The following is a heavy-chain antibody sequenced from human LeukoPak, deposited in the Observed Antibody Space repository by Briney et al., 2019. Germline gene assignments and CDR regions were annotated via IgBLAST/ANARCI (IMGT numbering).Heavy chain of an antibody. V-gene: IGHV5-51*01. CDR2: IYPGDSDT. J-gene: IGHJ4*02. CDR3: ARRGYSGSYPDY. CDR1: GYNFSNYW. Sequence: GESLKISCKASGYNFSNYWINWVRQMPGKGLEWMGIIYPGDSDTRYSPSFQGQVTISADKSISTAYLQWSSLKASDTAMYYCARRGYSGSYPDYWGQGTLVTVSS. D-gene: IGHD1-26*01.